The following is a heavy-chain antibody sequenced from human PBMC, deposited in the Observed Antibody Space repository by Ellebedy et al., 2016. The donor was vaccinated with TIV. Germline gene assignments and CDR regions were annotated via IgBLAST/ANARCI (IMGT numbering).Heavy chain of an antibody. Sequence: SETLSLXCSVSGGSIRGSNYYWGWIRQPPGRGLEWVGSISNSGNTYYNPSLKSRVTISVDASKNQFSLRVSSVTAADTAVYYCARTFDSGWYGYWGQGTLVTVSS. J-gene: IGHJ4*02. V-gene: IGHV4-39*01. CDR1: GGSIRGSNYY. D-gene: IGHD6-19*01. CDR2: ISNSGNT. CDR3: ARTFDSGWYGY.